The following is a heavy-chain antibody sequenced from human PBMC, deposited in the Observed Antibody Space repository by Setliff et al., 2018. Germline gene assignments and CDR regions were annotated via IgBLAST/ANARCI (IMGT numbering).Heavy chain of an antibody. D-gene: IGHD6-19*01. J-gene: IGHJ3*02. CDR3: ARWGSSGWYGGAFDI. Sequence: SETLSLTCTVSGGSISSSYYYWGWIRQPPGKGLEWIGNIYNSGSTYYNPSLKSRVTMSVDTSKNHFSLKLTSVTAAETALYYCARWGSSGWYGGAFDIWGQGTMVTVSS. CDR2: IYNSGST. V-gene: IGHV4-39*01. CDR1: GGSISSSYYY.